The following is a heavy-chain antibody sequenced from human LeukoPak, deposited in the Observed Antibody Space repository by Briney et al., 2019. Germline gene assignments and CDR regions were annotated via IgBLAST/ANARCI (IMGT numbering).Heavy chain of an antibody. D-gene: IGHD2-2*01. J-gene: IGHJ5*02. CDR2: IIPIFGTA. Sequence: SVKVSCKASGGTFSSYAISWVRQAPGQGLEWMGRIIPIFGTANYAQKFQGRVTIATDESTSTAYMELSSLRSEDTAVYYCARDGVVVVPAAPYNWFDPWGQGTLVTVSS. CDR3: ARDGVVVVPAAPYNWFDP. V-gene: IGHV1-69*05. CDR1: GGTFSSYA.